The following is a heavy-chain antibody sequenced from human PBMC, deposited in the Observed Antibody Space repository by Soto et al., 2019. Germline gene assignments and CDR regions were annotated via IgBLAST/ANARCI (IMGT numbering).Heavy chain of an antibody. Sequence: SETLSLTCNVSGASISSYNYWGWFRQPPGKGLEWIGSIIYSGDIMYNPSLQSRLTLCVDTSKSQFSLTLSSVTAADTAVYYCVRFWPPPYSDALTDYTDACGYRAQRTPVPVSS. V-gene: IGHV4-39*01. D-gene: IGHD3-9*01. CDR1: GASISSYNY. CDR3: VRFWPPPYSDALTDYTDACGY. CDR2: IIYSGDI. J-gene: IGHJ1*01.